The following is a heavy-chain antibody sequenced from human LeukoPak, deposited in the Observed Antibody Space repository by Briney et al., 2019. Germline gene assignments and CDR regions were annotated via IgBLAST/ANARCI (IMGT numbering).Heavy chain of an antibody. Sequence: TGGSLRLSCSVSGFNFNIYYMSWIRQAPGKGLECMSYIGLHGYPLDYADSVKGRFTISRDNAQDSLYLDMSSLRAEDTAFLCGTSKAFSSGSCTYWGQGNLVTVSS. D-gene: IGHD3-22*01. V-gene: IGHV3-11*01. CDR2: IGLHGYPL. J-gene: IGHJ4*02. CDR1: GFNFNIYY. CDR3: TSKAFSSGSCTY.